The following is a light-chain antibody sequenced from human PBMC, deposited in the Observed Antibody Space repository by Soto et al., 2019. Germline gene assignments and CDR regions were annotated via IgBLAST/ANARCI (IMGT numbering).Light chain of an antibody. V-gene: IGKV1-39*01. Sequence: DIQMTQSPSSLSASVGDRVTITCRASQNISTFLNWYQQEPGKAPKLLIYAASSLQGGVPSRFSGSGSGTDFTLTITSLQPEDFASYYCQQSYSTSCTFGQGTKLEIK. CDR3: QQSYSTSCT. J-gene: IGKJ2*02. CDR2: AAS. CDR1: QNISTF.